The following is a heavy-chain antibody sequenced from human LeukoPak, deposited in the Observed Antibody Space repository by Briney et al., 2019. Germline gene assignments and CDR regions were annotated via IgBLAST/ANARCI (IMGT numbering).Heavy chain of an antibody. D-gene: IGHD1-26*01. CDR2: ISWNSGSI. CDR1: GFTFDDYA. Sequence: GRSLRLSCAASGFTFDDYAMHWVRQAPGKGLEWVSGISWNSGSIGYADSVKGRFTISRDNAKNSLYLQMNSLRAEDTALYYCAKDIGSGSYYIGRFDYWGQGTLVTVSS. V-gene: IGHV3-9*01. J-gene: IGHJ4*02. CDR3: AKDIGSGSYYIGRFDY.